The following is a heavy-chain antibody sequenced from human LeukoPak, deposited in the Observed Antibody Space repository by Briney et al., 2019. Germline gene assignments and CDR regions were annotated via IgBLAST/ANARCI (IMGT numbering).Heavy chain of an antibody. CDR1: GGSFSGYY. CDR3: AREKGYDDYVGGDYYYYYMDV. CDR2: INHSGST. V-gene: IGHV4-34*01. D-gene: IGHD4-17*01. Sequence: SETLSLTCAVYGGSFSGYYWSWIRQPPGKGLEWIGEINHSGSTYYNPSLKSRVTISVDTSKNQFSLKLSSVTAADTAMYYCAREKGYDDYVGGDYYYYYMDVWGKGTTVTVSS. J-gene: IGHJ6*03.